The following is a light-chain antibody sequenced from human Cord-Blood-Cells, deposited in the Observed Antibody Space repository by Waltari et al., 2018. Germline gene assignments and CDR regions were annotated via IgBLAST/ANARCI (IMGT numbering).Light chain of an antibody. Sequence: QSALTQPASVSGSPGQSITIPCTGTSSDVGGYNYVSWYQQHPGKAPKLMIYDVSNRHSGVSNRFSGSTSGTTASLTISGLQAEDEADYYCSSYTSSSPLVFGGGTKLTVL. CDR2: DVS. CDR1: SSDVGGYNY. V-gene: IGLV2-14*01. J-gene: IGLJ3*02. CDR3: SSYTSSSPLV.